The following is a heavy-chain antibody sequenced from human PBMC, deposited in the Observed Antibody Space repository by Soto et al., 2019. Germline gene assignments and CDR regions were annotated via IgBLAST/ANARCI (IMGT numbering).Heavy chain of an antibody. CDR3: VRGSVAGTIDH. V-gene: IGHV1-8*01. CDR2: MNPNSGKS. D-gene: IGHD1-1*01. CDR1: GYTFTSYD. Sequence: ASVKVSCKASGYTFTSYDINWVRQASGQGLEWMGWMNPNSGKSGYAQKFEGRVTMTRNTAISTSYMELSSLRSEDTAVYYCVRGSVAGTIDHWGQGTLVTVSS. J-gene: IGHJ4*02.